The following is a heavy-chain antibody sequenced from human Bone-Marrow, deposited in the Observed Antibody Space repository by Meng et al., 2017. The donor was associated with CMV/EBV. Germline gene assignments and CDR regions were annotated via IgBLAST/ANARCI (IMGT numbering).Heavy chain of an antibody. V-gene: IGHV1-69*05. CDR3: ARDQTYYDFCSGYYTGSIHYYGMDV. CDR1: GGTFSSYA. J-gene: IGHJ6*02. CDR2: IIPIFGTA. D-gene: IGHD3-3*01. Sequence: TVKVSCKASGGTFSSYAINWVRQAPGQGLEWMGGIIPIFGTANYAQKFQGRVTITTDESTSTAYMELSSLRPEDTAVYYCARDQTYYDFCSGYYTGSIHYYGMDVWGQGTTVTVSS.